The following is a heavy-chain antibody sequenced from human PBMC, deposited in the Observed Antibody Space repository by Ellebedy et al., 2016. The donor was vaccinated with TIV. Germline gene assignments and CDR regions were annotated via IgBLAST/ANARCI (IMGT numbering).Heavy chain of an antibody. CDR3: ARDADGNGHYSQFDL. Sequence: GESLKISCAALGFTFTKYGFHWVRQAPGRGLEWVGVIWYDGHRKYYTDSVKGRFTISRDNSKNTLYLQMTSLRPDDTAVYYCARDADGNGHYSQFDLWGQGTLVTVSS. CDR2: IWYDGHRK. CDR1: GFTFTKYG. V-gene: IGHV3-33*01. D-gene: IGHD2-21*01. J-gene: IGHJ4*02.